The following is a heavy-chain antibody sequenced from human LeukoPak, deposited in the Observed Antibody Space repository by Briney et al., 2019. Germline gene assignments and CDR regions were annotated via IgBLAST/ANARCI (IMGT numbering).Heavy chain of an antibody. J-gene: IGHJ4*02. Sequence: GRSLRLSCAASGFTFSSYGMHWVRQAPGKGLEWVAVISYDGSNKYYADSVKGRFTISRDNSKNTLYLQMNSLRAEDTAVYYCAKGYLQWLVPGFFDYWGQGTLVTVSS. V-gene: IGHV3-30*18. CDR3: AKGYLQWLVPGFFDY. CDR2: ISYDGSNK. CDR1: GFTFSSYG. D-gene: IGHD6-19*01.